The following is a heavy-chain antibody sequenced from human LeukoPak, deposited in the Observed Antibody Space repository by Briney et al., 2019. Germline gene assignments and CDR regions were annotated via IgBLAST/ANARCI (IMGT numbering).Heavy chain of an antibody. J-gene: IGHJ4*02. V-gene: IGHV1-2*02. D-gene: IGHD4-17*01. CDR2: INPNSGGT. Sequence: ASVKVSCKASGYTSTGYYMHWVRQAPGQGLEWMGWINPNSGGTNYAQKFQGRVTMTRDTSISTAYMELSRLTSDDTALYYCARDIYGDYEGYWGQGTLVTVSS. CDR3: ARDIYGDYEGY. CDR1: GYTSTGYY.